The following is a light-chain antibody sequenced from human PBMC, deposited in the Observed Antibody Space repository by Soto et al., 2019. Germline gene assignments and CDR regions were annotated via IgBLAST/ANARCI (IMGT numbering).Light chain of an antibody. CDR3: QQYNNCPWT. Sequence: EIVMTQSPSTLSVSPGERATLSCRASQSVSSNLAWYQQKPGQAPRLLIYGASTRATGIPARFRGSGSGTEFTLTISSLQSEDFAVYYCQQYNNCPWTFGQGTKVEI. CDR1: QSVSSN. V-gene: IGKV3-15*01. J-gene: IGKJ1*01. CDR2: GAS.